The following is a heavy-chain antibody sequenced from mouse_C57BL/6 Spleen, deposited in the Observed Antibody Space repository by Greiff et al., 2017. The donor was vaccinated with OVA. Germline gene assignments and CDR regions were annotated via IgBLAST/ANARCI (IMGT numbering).Heavy chain of an antibody. CDR3: ARDGDYDYDAFDY. CDR1: GYSITSGYY. Sequence: VQLKESGPGLVKPSQSLSLTCSVTGYSITSGYYWNWIRQFPGNKLEWMGYISYDGSNNYNPYLKNRISITRDTSKNQFFLKLNSVTTEDTATYYCARDGDYDYDAFDYWGQGTTLTVSS. J-gene: IGHJ2*01. CDR2: ISYDGSN. D-gene: IGHD2-4*01. V-gene: IGHV3-6*01.